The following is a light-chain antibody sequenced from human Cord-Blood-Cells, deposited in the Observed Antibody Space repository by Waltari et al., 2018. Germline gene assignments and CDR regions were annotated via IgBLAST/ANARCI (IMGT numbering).Light chain of an antibody. Sequence: QSALTQPRSVSGPPAQSVPISCTGTSIAVGGYNYGSWYHQHPGKAPKLMIYDVSKRPSGVPDRFSGSKSGNTASLTISGLQAEDEADYYCCSYAGSYTYVFGTGTKVTVL. CDR2: DVS. V-gene: IGLV2-11*01. J-gene: IGLJ1*01. CDR3: CSYAGSYTYV. CDR1: SIAVGGYNY.